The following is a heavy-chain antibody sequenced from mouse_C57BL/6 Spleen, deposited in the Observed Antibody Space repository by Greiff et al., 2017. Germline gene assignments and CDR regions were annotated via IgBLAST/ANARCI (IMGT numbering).Heavy chain of an antibody. D-gene: IGHD2-4*01. CDR1: GYTFTSYW. CDR2: IDPSDSYT. J-gene: IGHJ2*01. CDR3: AREGYDYDGLYFDY. Sequence: QVQLQQPGAELVRPGTSVKLSCKASGYTFTSYWMHWVKQRPGQGLEWIGVIDPSDSYTNYNQKFKGKATLTVDTSSSTAYMQLSSLTSEDSAVFYCAREGYDYDGLYFDYWGQGTTLTVSS. V-gene: IGHV1-59*01.